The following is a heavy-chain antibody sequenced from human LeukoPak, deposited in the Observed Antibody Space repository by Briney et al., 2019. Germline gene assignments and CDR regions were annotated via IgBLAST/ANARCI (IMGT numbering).Heavy chain of an antibody. CDR2: ISSSDSYT. V-gene: IGHV3-11*05. CDR1: GFTFSDYY. J-gene: IGHJ2*01. D-gene: IGHD6-13*01. CDR3: ARDEYTSTWYWYFDL. Sequence: GGSLRLSCAASGFTFSDYYMNWIRQAPGKGLEWVSYISSSDSYTNYADSVKGRFIISRDNAKNSLYLQMNSLRAEDTAVYYCARDEYTSTWYWYFDLWGRGTLVTVSS.